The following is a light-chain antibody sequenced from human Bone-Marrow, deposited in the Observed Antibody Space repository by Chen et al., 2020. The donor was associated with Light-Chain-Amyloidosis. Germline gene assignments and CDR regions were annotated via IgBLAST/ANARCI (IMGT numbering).Light chain of an antibody. J-gene: IGLJ2*01. Sequence: SYELTQPPSVSVSPGQTARITCSGDDLPTKYAYWYQQKPGQAPVLVIHRDTERPSGISERFSGSSSGTTATLTISGVQAEHEADYPCHSAVSSGTDEVLFGGGTKLTVL. CDR1: DLPTKY. V-gene: IGLV3-25*03. CDR2: RDT. CDR3: HSAVSSGTDEVL.